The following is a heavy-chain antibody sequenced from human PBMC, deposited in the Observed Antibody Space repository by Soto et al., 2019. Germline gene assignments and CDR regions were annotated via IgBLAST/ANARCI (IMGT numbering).Heavy chain of an antibody. D-gene: IGHD3-10*01. CDR2: ISAYNGNT. Sequence: ASVKVSCKASGYTFTSYGISWVRQAPGQGLEWMGWISAYNGNTNYAQKLQGRVTMTTDTSTSTAYTELRSLRSDDTAVYYCARELRRSGSYDLWGQGPLVTVSS. J-gene: IGHJ5*02. CDR1: GYTFTSYG. CDR3: ARELRRSGSYDL. V-gene: IGHV1-18*01.